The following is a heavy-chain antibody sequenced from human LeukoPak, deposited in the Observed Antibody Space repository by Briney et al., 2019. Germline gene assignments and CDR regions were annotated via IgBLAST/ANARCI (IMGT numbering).Heavy chain of an antibody. J-gene: IGHJ4*02. CDR3: ATGGYDHGDFWHGDPSDH. V-gene: IGHV3-23*01. CDR2: LSFSGDDT. Sequence: GGSLRLSCVASGFIFNNYVMAGVRQAPGKGLECVSALSFSGDDTRHADSVKGRFPISRDNSKNTLYLEMNSLRVDDTAVYSCATGGYDHGDFWHGDPSDHWGEGTLVTVSS. CDR1: GFIFNNYV. D-gene: IGHD4-17*01.